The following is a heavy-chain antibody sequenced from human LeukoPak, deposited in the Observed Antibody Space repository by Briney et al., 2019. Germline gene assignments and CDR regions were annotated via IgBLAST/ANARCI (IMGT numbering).Heavy chain of an antibody. D-gene: IGHD6-19*01. CDR3: TTDPSGWLVTGY. Sequence: PGGSLRLSCAASGFTLTNAWMSSVRQAPGKGLEWVGGIKSKTDGGTTDYAAPVKGRFTISRDDSKNTLYLQMSSLNTEDTDVYYCTTDPSGWLVTGYWGQGTLVTVSS. CDR1: GFTLTNAW. J-gene: IGHJ4*02. V-gene: IGHV3-15*01. CDR2: IKSKTDGGTT.